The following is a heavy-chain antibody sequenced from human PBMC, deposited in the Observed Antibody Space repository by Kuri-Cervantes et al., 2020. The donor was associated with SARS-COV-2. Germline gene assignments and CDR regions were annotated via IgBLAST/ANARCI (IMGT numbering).Heavy chain of an antibody. V-gene: IGHV3-23*01. D-gene: IGHD3-22*01. J-gene: IGHJ4*02. CDR3: AKAGPYYYDSSGYPIDY. CDR2: ISGSGGST. Sequence: LSLTCAASGFTFSSYAMSWVRQAPGKGLEWVSAISGSGGSTYYADSVKGRFTISRDSSKNTLYLQMNSLRAEDTAVYYCAKAGPYYYDSSGYPIDYWGQGTLVTVPQ. CDR1: GFTFSSYA.